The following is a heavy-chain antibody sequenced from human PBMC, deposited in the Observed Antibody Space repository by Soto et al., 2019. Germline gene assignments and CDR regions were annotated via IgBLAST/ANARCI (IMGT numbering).Heavy chain of an antibody. CDR2: ISWNSGSI. D-gene: IGHD2-15*01. J-gene: IGHJ4*02. V-gene: IGHV3-9*01. CDR1: GFTFDDYA. Sequence: PGGSLRLSCAASGFTFDDYAMHWVRQAPGKGLEWVSGISWNSGSIGYADSVKGRFTISRDNAKNSLYLQMNSLRAEDTALYYCAKDKEGLTLLKSFDYWGQGTLVTVSS. CDR3: AKDKEGLTLLKSFDY.